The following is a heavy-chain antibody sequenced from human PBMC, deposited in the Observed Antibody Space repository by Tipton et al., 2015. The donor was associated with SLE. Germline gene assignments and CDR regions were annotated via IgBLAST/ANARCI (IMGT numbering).Heavy chain of an antibody. D-gene: IGHD3-22*01. V-gene: IGHV3-23*03. J-gene: IGHJ4*02. CDR3: ATPGRGYDGRDY. Sequence: SLRLSCVASGLDFSTSVMIWVRQAPGKGLEWVSLIYSGGSTYYADSVRGRFTLSRDNSKSTLFLQMNSLRAEDTAVYYCATPGRGYDGRDYWGQGTLVTVSS. CDR2: IYSGGST. CDR1: GLDFSTSV.